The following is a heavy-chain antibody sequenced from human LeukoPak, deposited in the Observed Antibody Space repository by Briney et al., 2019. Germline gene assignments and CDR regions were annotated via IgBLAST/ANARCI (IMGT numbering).Heavy chain of an antibody. D-gene: IGHD3-9*01. J-gene: IGHJ3*02. CDR3: AREVPYYDILTGYYTHAFDI. Sequence: ASVKVSCKASGYTFTSYYMHWVRQAPGQGLEWMGLINTNTGNPTYAQGFTGRFVFSLDTSVSTAYLQISSLKAEDTAVYYCAREVPYYDILTGYYTHAFDIWGQGTMVTVSS. V-gene: IGHV7-4-1*02. CDR2: INTNTGNP. CDR1: GYTFTSYY.